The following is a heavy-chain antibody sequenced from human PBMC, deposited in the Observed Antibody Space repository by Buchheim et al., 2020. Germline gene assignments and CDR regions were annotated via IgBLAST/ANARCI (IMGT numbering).Heavy chain of an antibody. Sequence: EVQLLESGGGLVQPGGSLRLSCAASGFSFRNYAMSWVRQAPGKGLEWVSTIGGSGAMSFYADSVRGRFTISRDNSKNTMFLQMNSLRVEDTAVYYCAKDQEQQRGGFDSWGQGT. CDR1: GFSFRNYA. CDR2: IGGSGAMS. D-gene: IGHD6-13*01. V-gene: IGHV3-23*01. CDR3: AKDQEQQRGGFDS. J-gene: IGHJ4*02.